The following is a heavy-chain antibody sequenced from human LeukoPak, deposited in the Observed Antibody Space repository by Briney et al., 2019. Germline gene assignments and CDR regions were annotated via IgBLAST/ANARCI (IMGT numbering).Heavy chain of an antibody. J-gene: IGHJ4*02. CDR2: ISWNSGSI. CDR3: ARGGWFGELLGFDY. CDR1: GFTFDDYA. D-gene: IGHD3-10*01. V-gene: IGHV3-9*01. Sequence: QPGRSLRLSCAASGFTFDDYAMHWVRQAPGKGLEWVSGISWNSGSIGYADSVKGRFTISRDNAKNSLYLQMNSLRAEDTAVYYCARGGWFGELLGFDYWGQGTLVTVSS.